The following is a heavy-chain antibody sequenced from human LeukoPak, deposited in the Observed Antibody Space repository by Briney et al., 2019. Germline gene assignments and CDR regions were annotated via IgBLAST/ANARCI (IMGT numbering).Heavy chain of an antibody. J-gene: IGHJ5*02. CDR3: ARRSGYSPNWFDP. CDR1: GGSISGYY. D-gene: IGHD3-3*01. CDR2: FYSSGNS. V-gene: IGHV4-59*01. Sequence: SETLSLTCSVSGGSISGYYWSWIRQAPGKGLEWIGYFYSSGNSNSNPSLKSRVTISGDSSRSQLSLRLNSVTAADTAVYYCARRSGYSPNWFDPWGQGTLVTVSS.